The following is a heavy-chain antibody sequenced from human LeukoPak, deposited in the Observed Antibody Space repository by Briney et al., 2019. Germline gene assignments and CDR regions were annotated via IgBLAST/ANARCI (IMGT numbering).Heavy chain of an antibody. V-gene: IGHV3-23*01. CDR1: GFTFSDYA. D-gene: IGHD5-12*01. Sequence: GGSLRLSCAASGFTFSDYAMGWVRQAPGKGLEWVSTISARDGRTYYGDSVKGRFTISRDNAKNSLYLQMNSLRAEDTAVYYCARDRGNIVATISGSYFDYWGQGTLVTVSS. CDR3: ARDRGNIVATISGSYFDY. J-gene: IGHJ4*02. CDR2: ISARDGRT.